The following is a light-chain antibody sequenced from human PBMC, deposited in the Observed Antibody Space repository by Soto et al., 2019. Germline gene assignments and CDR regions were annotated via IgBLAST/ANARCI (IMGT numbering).Light chain of an antibody. Sequence: EIVMTQSPATLSVSPRERATLSCRASQRVSSNLAWYQQKPGQAPRLLIYGASTRATGIPARFSGSGSGTEFTLTISSLQSEDFAVYYCQQYNNWPPFTFGPGTKVDVK. V-gene: IGKV3-15*01. CDR3: QQYNNWPPFT. CDR1: QRVSSN. CDR2: GAS. J-gene: IGKJ3*01.